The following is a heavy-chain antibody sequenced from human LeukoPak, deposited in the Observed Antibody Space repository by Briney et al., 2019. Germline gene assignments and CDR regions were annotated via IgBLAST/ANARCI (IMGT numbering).Heavy chain of an antibody. D-gene: IGHD6-13*01. CDR2: INHSGST. Sequence: EINHSGSTNYNPSLKSRVTISVDTSKNQFSLKLSSVTAADTAVYYCATDSGIAAAGSYFQHWGQGTLVTVSS. CDR3: ATDSGIAAAGSYFQH. V-gene: IGHV4-34*01. J-gene: IGHJ1*01.